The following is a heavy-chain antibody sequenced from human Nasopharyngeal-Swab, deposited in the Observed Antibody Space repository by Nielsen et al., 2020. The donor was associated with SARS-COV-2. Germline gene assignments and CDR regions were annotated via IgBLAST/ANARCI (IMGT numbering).Heavy chain of an antibody. V-gene: IGHV1-3*01. D-gene: IGHD6-13*01. CDR3: AKGLAAAGTDYYYMDV. J-gene: IGHJ6*03. CDR1: GYTFTSYA. Sequence: VSVKVSCKASGYTFTSYAMHWVRQAPGQRLEWMGWINAGNGNTKYSQKFQGRVTITRDTSASTAYMELSSLRSEDTAVYYCAKGLAAAGTDYYYMDVWGKGTTVTVSS. CDR2: INAGNGNT.